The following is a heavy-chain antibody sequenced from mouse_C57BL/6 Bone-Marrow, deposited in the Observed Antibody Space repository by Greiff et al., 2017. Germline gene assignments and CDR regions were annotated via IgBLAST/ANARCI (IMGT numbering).Heavy chain of an antibody. Sequence: EVKLVESGGDLVKPGGSLKLSCAASGFTFSSYGLSWVRPTPDKRLEWVATISSGGSYSYYPDSGKGRFTISRDNAKNTLYLQMSSLKSEDTAMYYCARNRVATTPYYAMDYWGQGTSVTVSS. CDR2: ISSGGSYS. CDR3: ARNRVATTPYYAMDY. V-gene: IGHV5-6*01. CDR1: GFTFSSYG. D-gene: IGHD1-1*02. J-gene: IGHJ4*01.